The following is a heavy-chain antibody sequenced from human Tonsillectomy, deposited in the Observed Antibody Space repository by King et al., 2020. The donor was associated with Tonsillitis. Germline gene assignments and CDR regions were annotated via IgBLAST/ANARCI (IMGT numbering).Heavy chain of an antibody. J-gene: IGHJ4*02. Sequence: VQLVESGGGVVQPGRSLKLSCAASGFTFSSYAMHWVRQAPGKGLEWVAVISYDGNEKYYADSVKGRFTISRDNSKNTLYLQVNSLRAEDTAVYYCARDGQLDYWGQGTLVTVSS. CDR1: GFTFSSYA. CDR3: ARDGQLDY. D-gene: IGHD6-13*01. V-gene: IGHV3-30*01. CDR2: ISYDGNEK.